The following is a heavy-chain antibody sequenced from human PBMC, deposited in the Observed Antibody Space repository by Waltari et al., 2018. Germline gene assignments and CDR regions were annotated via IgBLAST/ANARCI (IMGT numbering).Heavy chain of an antibody. J-gene: IGHJ4*02. CDR2: ISYDGSNK. D-gene: IGHD3-10*01. V-gene: IGHV3-30*18. CDR3: AKDRNYYGSGSYYGFDY. Sequence: QVQLVESGGGVVQPGRSLRLSCAASGFTFSSYGMHWVRPAPGKGLEWVAVISYDGSNKYYADSVKGRFTISRDNSKNTLYLQMNSLRAEDTAVYYCAKDRNYYGSGSYYGFDYWGQGTLVTVSS. CDR1: GFTFSSYG.